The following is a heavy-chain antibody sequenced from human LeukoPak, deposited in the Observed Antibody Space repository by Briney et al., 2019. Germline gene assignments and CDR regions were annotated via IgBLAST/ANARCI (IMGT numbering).Heavy chain of an antibody. Sequence: GASVKVSCKVSGYTLTELSMHWVRQAPGKGLEWMGGFDPEDSETIYAQKFQGRVTMTEDTSTDTAYMELSSLRSEDTAVYYCATDRGFLIVAAGTHYMDVWGKGTTVTVSS. V-gene: IGHV1-24*01. J-gene: IGHJ6*03. CDR2: FDPEDSET. CDR1: GYTLTELS. D-gene: IGHD6-13*01. CDR3: ATDRGFLIVAAGTHYMDV.